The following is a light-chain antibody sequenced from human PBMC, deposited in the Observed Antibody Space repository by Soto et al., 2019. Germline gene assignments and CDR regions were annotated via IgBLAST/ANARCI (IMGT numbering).Light chain of an antibody. Sequence: EIVMTQSPATLSVSPWERASLSCRASQSVSSTLAWYQQKPGQAPRLLIYGASTRATGIPARFSGSGSGTEFTLTISSLQSEDFAVYYCQQYNNWLGITFGQGTRLETK. CDR1: QSVSST. J-gene: IGKJ5*01. V-gene: IGKV3-15*01. CDR2: GAS. CDR3: QQYNNWLGIT.